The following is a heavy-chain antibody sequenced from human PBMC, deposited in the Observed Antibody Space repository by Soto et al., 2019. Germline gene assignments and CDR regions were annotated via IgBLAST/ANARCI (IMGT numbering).Heavy chain of an antibody. CDR3: ARDYSDSTVTTTYPDY. CDR2: ISSSSSYI. Sequence: GGSLRLSCAASGFTFSSYSMNWVRQAPGKGLEWVSSISSSSSYIYYADSVKGRFTISRDNAKNSLYLQMNSLRAEDTAVYYCARDYSDSTVTTTYPDYWGQGTLVTVSS. V-gene: IGHV3-21*01. J-gene: IGHJ4*02. CDR1: GFTFSSYS. D-gene: IGHD4-17*01.